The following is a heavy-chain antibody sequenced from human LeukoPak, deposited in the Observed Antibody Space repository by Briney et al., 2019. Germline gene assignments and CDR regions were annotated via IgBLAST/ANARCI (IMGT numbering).Heavy chain of an antibody. CDR1: GFTVSSTY. J-gene: IGHJ4*02. CDR2: IYSGGST. Sequence: GGSLRLSCAASGFTVSSTYMNSVRQAPGKGLEWVSVIYSGGSTYYADSVKGRFTTSRDNSKNTLYLQMNALRAEDTAVYHCARDESFDYWGQGTLVTVSS. V-gene: IGHV3-66*01. CDR3: ARDESFDY.